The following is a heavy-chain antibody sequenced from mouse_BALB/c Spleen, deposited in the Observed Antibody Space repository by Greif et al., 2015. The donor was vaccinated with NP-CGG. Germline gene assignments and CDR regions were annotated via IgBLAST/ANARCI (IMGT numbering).Heavy chain of an antibody. CDR2: IYPYNGGT. CDR1: GYTFTDYN. J-gene: IGHJ1*01. D-gene: IGHD1-1*01. V-gene: IGHV1S29*02. CDR3: ARDYGSSSWYFDV. Sequence: EVMLVESGPELVKPGASVKISCKASGYTFTDYNMHWVKQSHGKSLEWIGYIYPYNGGTGYNQKFKSKATLTVDNSSSTAYMELRSLTSEDSAVYYCARDYGSSSWYFDVWGAGTTVTVSS.